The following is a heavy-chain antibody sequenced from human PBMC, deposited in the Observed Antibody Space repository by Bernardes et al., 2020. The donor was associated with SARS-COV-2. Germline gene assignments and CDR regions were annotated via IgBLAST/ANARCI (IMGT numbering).Heavy chain of an antibody. V-gene: IGHV3-53*01. CDR2: IFKGGMT. Sequence: GGSMRLSCEASGFTITSKYMSWVRQSPGKGLEWVAGIFKGGMTFHADSVKGRATISRDIPKNTVYLQLNSLRLEDTAVYYCARGSADTAEVVDYWGQGSMVTVSS. J-gene: IGHJ4*02. D-gene: IGHD5-18*01. CDR3: ARGSADTAEVVDY. CDR1: GFTITSKY.